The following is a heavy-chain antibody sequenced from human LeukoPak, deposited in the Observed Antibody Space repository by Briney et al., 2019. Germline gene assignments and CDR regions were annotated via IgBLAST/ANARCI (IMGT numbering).Heavy chain of an antibody. Sequence: ASVKVSCKASGYTFTNYEINWVRQATGQGLEWMGLINPTGGSTGYAQKFQGRVTMTRDMSTSTDYMELSSLRSEDTAIYYCARDNSVGDNAWWFDPWGQGTLVTVSS. D-gene: IGHD1-26*01. CDR3: ARDNSVGDNAWWFDP. V-gene: IGHV1-46*01. CDR2: INPTGGST. CDR1: GYTFTNYE. J-gene: IGHJ5*02.